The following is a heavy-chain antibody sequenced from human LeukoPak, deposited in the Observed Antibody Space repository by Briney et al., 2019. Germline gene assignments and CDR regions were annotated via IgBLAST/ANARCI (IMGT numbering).Heavy chain of an antibody. CDR3: ASGYSGYDLNY. V-gene: IGHV1-2*02. CDR2: INPKSGGT. D-gene: IGHD5-12*01. J-gene: IGHJ4*02. Sequence: ASVKVSCKTSDFRDYYMNWVRQAPGQGLEWLGWINPKSGGTDYAQKFQGRVTMTRDTSISTAYMELSGLKPDDTVIYFCASGYSGYDLNYWGQGTQVTVSS. CDR1: DFRDYY.